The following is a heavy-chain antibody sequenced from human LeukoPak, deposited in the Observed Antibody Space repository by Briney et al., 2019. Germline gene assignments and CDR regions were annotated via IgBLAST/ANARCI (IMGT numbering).Heavy chain of an antibody. D-gene: IGHD5-24*01. V-gene: IGHV4-61*01. CDR1: GGSVSSGSYY. CDR3: ARGQTDGYPI. J-gene: IGHJ3*02. Sequence: SETLSLTCTVSGGSVSSGSYYWSWIRQPPGKGLEWIGYIYYSGSTNYNPSLKSRVTISVDTSKNQFSLKLSSVTAADTAVYYCARGQTDGYPIWGQGTMVTVSS. CDR2: IYYSGST.